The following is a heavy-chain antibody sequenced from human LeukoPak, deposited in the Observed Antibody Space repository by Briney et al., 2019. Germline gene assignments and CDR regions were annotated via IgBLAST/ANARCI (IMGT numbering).Heavy chain of an antibody. CDR1: GFTFSSYW. D-gene: IGHD2-2*01. J-gene: IGHJ4*02. V-gene: IGHV3-74*01. CDR3: ARDVCWTGSSTSCYYFDY. Sequence: GGSLRLSCAASGFTFSSYWMHWVRQAPGKGLVWVSRINSDGSSTYYADSVKGRFTISRDNSKNTLYLQMNSLRAEDTAVYYCARDVCWTGSSTSCYYFDYWGQGTLVTVSS. CDR2: INSDGSST.